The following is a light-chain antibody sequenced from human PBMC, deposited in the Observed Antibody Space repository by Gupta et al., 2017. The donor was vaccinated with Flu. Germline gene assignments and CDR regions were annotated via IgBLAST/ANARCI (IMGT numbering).Light chain of an antibody. Sequence: QSALTQPASVSGSPGQSITISCTGTSSDVGGYNYVSWYQQHPGKAPKLMIYEVSNRPSGVSNRFSGSKSGTTASTTSSGRQAEDEADYYCSSYTSSSTRVFGTGTKVTVL. CDR1: SSDVGGYNY. CDR3: SSYTSSSTRV. V-gene: IGLV2-14*01. CDR2: EVS. J-gene: IGLJ1*01.